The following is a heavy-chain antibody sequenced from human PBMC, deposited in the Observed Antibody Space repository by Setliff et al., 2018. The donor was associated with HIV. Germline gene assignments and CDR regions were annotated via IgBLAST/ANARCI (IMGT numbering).Heavy chain of an antibody. CDR2: IISMFGTA. J-gene: IGHJ3*02. V-gene: IGHV1-69*13. CDR3: ARDREAEGDAFDI. CDR1: GGTFSRDA. Sequence: GASVKVSCKASGGTFSRDAISWVRQAPGQGLEWMGGIISMFGTANYAQKFQGRVTITADESTNTAYMELSSLRSEDTAVYYCARDREAEGDAFDIWGQGTVVTVSS. D-gene: IGHD3-10*01.